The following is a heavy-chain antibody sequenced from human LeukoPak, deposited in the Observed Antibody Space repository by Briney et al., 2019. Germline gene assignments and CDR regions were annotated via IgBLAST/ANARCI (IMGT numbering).Heavy chain of an antibody. CDR3: ARRYCSGGSCPFDP. D-gene: IGHD2-15*01. CDR2: IYYDGSS. Sequence: SETLSLTCTVSGGSISSSSYYWGWIRQPPGKGLEWIGTIYYDGSSYCNPSLKSRVTISVDTSKNQFSVRLRSVTAADTAVYHCARRYCSGGSCPFDPWGQGTLVTVSS. CDR1: GGSISSSSYY. V-gene: IGHV4-39*01. J-gene: IGHJ5*02.